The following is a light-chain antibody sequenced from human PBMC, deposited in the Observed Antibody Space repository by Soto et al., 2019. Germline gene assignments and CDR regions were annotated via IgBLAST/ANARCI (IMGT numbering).Light chain of an antibody. Sequence: EVVLTQSPATLSLAPGERATLSCRASQFLSSYLAWYQQKPAQPRRRLLYDTSNRAPGIPARVSGSRSATYFTLTISSLEPEDFATDDCQFYNTVSPNLGQGTKLEIK. V-gene: IGKV3-11*01. CDR2: DTS. CDR3: QFYNTVSPN. CDR1: QFLSSY. J-gene: IGKJ2*01.